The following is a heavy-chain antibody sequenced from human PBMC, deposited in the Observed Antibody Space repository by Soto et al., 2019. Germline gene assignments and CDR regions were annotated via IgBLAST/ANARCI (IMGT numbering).Heavy chain of an antibody. V-gene: IGHV4-59*01. CDR1: DGSISNFY. J-gene: IGHJ4*02. Sequence: SETLSLTCTVSDGSISNFYWRWIRQPPGKGLEWIGYISSSGNTNYNPSLKSRVSISVDTSKNQFSLNLTSVTAVDTAVYYCARAPMVLTRSYFDSWGQGTPVTVSS. CDR2: ISSSGNT. D-gene: IGHD3-22*01. CDR3: ARAPMVLTRSYFDS.